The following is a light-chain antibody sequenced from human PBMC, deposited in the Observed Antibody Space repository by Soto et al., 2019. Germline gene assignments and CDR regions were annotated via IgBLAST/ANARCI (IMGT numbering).Light chain of an antibody. CDR1: QRISSD. J-gene: IGKJ5*01. CDR3: QQYNIWPWT. V-gene: IGKV3-15*01. CDR2: GAS. Sequence: EIGMTQSPATLSVSPGERATLSCRASQRISSDLAWYQQKPGQAPRLLIYGASTRATGIPARFSGSGSGTEFTLTITSLQSEDFAVYYCQQYNIWPWTFGQGTRLEIK.